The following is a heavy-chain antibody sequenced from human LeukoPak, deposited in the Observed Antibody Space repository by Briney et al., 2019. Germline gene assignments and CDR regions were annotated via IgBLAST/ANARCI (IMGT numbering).Heavy chain of an antibody. D-gene: IGHD3-22*01. CDR2: INHSGST. Sequence: ASETLSLTCAVYGGSFSGYYWSWIRQPPGKGLEWIGEINHSGSTNYNPSLKGRATISVDTSKNQFSLKLSSVTAADTAVYNCARGYYYDSSGYPSHNINALNDYWGQGTLVTVSS. V-gene: IGHV4-34*01. CDR1: GGSFSGYY. CDR3: ARGYYYDSSGYPSHNINALNDY. J-gene: IGHJ4*02.